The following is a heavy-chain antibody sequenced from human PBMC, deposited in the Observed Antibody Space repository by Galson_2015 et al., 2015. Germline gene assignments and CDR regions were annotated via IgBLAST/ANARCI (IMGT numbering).Heavy chain of an antibody. Sequence: SLRLSCAASGFDFSVFWMSWVRQAPGKGLEWVAKIKEDGDVIDYVDSVKGRFRISRDNAKKSLYLQTNSLRAEDTAVYYCARLYYHNSSGYGASRYWCQGTVVTVSS. CDR2: IKEDGDVI. D-gene: IGHD3-22*01. CDR3: ARLYYHNSSGYGASRY. J-gene: IGHJ4*02. V-gene: IGHV3-7*01. CDR1: GFDFSVFW.